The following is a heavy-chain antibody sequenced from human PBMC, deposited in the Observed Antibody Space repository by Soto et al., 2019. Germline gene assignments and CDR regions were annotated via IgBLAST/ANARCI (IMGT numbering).Heavy chain of an antibody. J-gene: IGHJ4*02. CDR1: GFTFSSYG. Sequence: QVQLVESGGGVVQPGRSLRLSCVASGFTFSSYGMHWVRQAPGKGLEWVAVIWYDASDKYYAESVKGRFTISRDNTKNTMYLQMNSLRAEDTAVYYCSRDPIGPGIFDYWGQRTLVTVSS. V-gene: IGHV3-33*01. CDR2: IWYDASDK. D-gene: IGHD1-26*01. CDR3: SRDPIGPGIFDY.